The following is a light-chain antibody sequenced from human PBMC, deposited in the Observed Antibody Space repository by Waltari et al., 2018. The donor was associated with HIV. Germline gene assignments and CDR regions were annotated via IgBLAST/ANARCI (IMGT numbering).Light chain of an antibody. V-gene: IGLV7-43*01. CDR3: MLFFRTSYL. Sequence: QTVVTQEPSMTVSPGGTVTLTCSSATGPVVSGHYVNWFQQKPGQPPRPLIYSSTRRHPLTPERFSASLVGDRAALTLSNVWPEDQADYYCMLFFRTSYLFGGGTRVTVL. J-gene: IGLJ2*01. CDR2: SST. CDR1: TGPVVSGHY.